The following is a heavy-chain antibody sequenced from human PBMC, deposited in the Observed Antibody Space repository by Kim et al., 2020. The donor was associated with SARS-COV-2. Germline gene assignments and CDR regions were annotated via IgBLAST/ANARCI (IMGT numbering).Heavy chain of an antibody. D-gene: IGHD2-2*01. Sequence: SYADPVKGRFTISRDNATNSLYLQMNSLRAEDAAVYYCASDIVVPDGRDVWGQGTTVTVSS. V-gene: IGHV3-21*01. J-gene: IGHJ6*02. CDR3: ASDIVVPDGRDV.